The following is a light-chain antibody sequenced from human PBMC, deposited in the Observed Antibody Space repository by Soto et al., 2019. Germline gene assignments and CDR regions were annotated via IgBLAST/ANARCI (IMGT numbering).Light chain of an antibody. J-gene: IGKJ2*01. CDR1: QDISNY. CDR2: DAS. V-gene: IGKV1-33*01. CDR3: QQYDNLPLYT. Sequence: DIQMTQSPSSLSASVGDRVTITCQASQDISNYLNWYQQKPGKAPKLLIYDASNLETGVPSRFSGSVYGTDFTFTISSLQPKDISTYYCQQYDNLPLYTFGQGTKLEIK.